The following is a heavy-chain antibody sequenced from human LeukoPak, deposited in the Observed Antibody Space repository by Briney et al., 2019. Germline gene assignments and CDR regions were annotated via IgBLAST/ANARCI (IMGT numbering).Heavy chain of an antibody. J-gene: IGHJ4*02. CDR3: ARATGTSSSLYDY. CDR1: GFTFNNYL. CDR2: INSDGSST. Sequence: PGGSLRLSRAASGFTFNNYLMHWVRQAPGKGLVWVSHINSDGSSTNYADSVKGRFTISRDNAKNTLYLQMNSLRAEDTAVYYCARATGTSSSLYDYWGQGTLVTVSS. D-gene: IGHD1-1*01. V-gene: IGHV3-74*01.